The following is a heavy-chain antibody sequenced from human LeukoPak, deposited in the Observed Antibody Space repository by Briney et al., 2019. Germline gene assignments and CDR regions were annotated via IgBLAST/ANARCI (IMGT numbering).Heavy chain of an antibody. CDR1: GYTFISYY. J-gene: IGHJ4*02. D-gene: IGHD1-1*01. Sequence: ASVKVSCKASGYTFISYYMHWVRQAPGQGLEWMGIINPSDASTTYAQKFQGRVTMTRDTSTSTVYMDLSSLRSEDTAVYYCARWTTTFLDYWGQGTLVTVSS. CDR3: ARWTTTFLDY. V-gene: IGHV1-46*01. CDR2: INPSDAST.